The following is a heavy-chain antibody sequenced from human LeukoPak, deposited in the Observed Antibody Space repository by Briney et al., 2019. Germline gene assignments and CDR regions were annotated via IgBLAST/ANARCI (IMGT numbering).Heavy chain of an antibody. CDR2: IYYSDSVKM. Sequence: PSETLSLTCTVSGGSISRSFYYWGWIRQSPGKGLEWIGSIYYSDSVKMYYNPSLKSRVTMSADTSKNQFSLRVSSVTAADTAVYYCARRPPALGAFDIWGQGTMVSVSS. CDR1: GGSISRSFYY. J-gene: IGHJ3*02. CDR3: ARRPPALGAFDI. V-gene: IGHV4-39*01.